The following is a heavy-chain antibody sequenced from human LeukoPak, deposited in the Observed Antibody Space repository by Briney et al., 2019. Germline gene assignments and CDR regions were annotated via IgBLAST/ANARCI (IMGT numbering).Heavy chain of an antibody. CDR3: ARATYKVTFDY. CDR1: GYTFTGYC. Sequence: ASVKVSCKASGYTFTGYCMHWVRQAPGQGLEWMGWINPNSGGTNYAQKFQGWVTMTRDTSISTAYMELSRLRSDDTAVYYCARATYKVTFDYWGQGTLVTVSS. CDR2: INPNSGGT. D-gene: IGHD2-21*02. V-gene: IGHV1-2*04. J-gene: IGHJ4*02.